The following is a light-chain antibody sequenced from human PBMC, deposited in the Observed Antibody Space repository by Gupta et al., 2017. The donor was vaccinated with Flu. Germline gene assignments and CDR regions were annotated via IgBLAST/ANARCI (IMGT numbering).Light chain of an antibody. Sequence: EIVMTQSPLSLPVTPGEPASISCRSSQSLLHSNGYNYLDWYLQKPGQSPQFLIYLGSNRASGVPDRFSGSGSGTDLTLKISRVEAEDVGVYYCMQALQTPYTFGQGTKLEIK. V-gene: IGKV2-28*01. CDR3: MQALQTPYT. CDR1: QSLLHSNGYNY. J-gene: IGKJ2*01. CDR2: LGS.